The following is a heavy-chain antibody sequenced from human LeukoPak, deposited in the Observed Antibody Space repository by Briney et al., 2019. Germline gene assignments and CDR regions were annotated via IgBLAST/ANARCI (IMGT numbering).Heavy chain of an antibody. CDR2: INSDGSST. CDR1: GFTFTSYW. J-gene: IGHJ5*02. Sequence: PGGSLRLSCAASGFTFTSYWMHWVRQAPGKGLVWVSRINSDGSSTSYADSVKGRFTISRDNAKNALYLQMNSLRAEDTAVYYCARASKINWFDPWGQGTLVTVSS. V-gene: IGHV3-74*01. CDR3: ARASKINWFDP.